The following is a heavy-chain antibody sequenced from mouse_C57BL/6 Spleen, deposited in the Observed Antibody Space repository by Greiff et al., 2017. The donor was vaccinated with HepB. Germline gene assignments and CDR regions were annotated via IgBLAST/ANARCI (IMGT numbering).Heavy chain of an antibody. D-gene: IGHD4-1*01. CDR3: TTPLTGSLDY. CDR1: GFNIKDDY. CDR2: IDPENGDT. Sequence: EVQLQQSGAELVRPGASVKLSCTASGFNIKDDYMHWVKQRPEQGLEWIGWIDPENGDTEYASKFQGKATITADTSSNTAYLQLSSLTSEDTAVYYCTTPLTGSLDYWGQGTTLTVAS. J-gene: IGHJ2*01. V-gene: IGHV14-4*01.